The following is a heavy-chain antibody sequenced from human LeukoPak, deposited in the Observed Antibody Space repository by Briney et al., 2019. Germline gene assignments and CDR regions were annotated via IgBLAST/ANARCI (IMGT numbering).Heavy chain of an antibody. Sequence: ASVKVSCKASGYTFTGYYMHWVRQAPGQGLEWMGWINPNSGGTNYAQKFQGRVTMTRDTSISTAYMELSSLRSDDTAMYYCARVHYYGTSGSPGFDYWGQGTLITVSS. CDR1: GYTFTGYY. D-gene: IGHD3-22*01. CDR3: ARVHYYGTSGSPGFDY. CDR2: INPNSGGT. J-gene: IGHJ4*02. V-gene: IGHV1-2*02.